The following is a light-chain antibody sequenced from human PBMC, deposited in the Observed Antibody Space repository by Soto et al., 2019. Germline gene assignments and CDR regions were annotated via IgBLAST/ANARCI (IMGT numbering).Light chain of an antibody. V-gene: IGKV4-1*01. CDR2: WAS. Sequence: IVMTQSPDSLAVSLGERATINCKSSQSVLYSSNNKNYLAWYQQRPGHRPKLLIYWASTREYGVPDRFSGSGSGTDFTLTISSLQAEDVAVYYCQQYLSPPFTFGQGIYLEIK. CDR1: QSVLYSSNNKNY. J-gene: IGKJ2*01. CDR3: QQYLSPPFT.